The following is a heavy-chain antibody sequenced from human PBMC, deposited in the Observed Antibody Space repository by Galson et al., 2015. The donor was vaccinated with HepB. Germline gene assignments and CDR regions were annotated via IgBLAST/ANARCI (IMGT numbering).Heavy chain of an antibody. V-gene: IGHV1-18*01. CDR2: ITGNNGDT. CDR1: GYTFTRYS. D-gene: IGHD5-24*01. J-gene: IGHJ4*02. Sequence: SVKVSCKASGYTFTRYSITWVRQAPGQGLEWMGRITGNNGDTNYAQNFQGRVTMTADRSTSTAYMELRNLRSDDTAIYYCARGGVATIGGPSFDSWGQGTLVTVSS. CDR3: ARGGVATIGGPSFDS.